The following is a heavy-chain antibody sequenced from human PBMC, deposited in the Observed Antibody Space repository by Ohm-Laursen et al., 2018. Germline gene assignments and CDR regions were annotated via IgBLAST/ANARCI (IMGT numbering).Heavy chain of an antibody. CDR2: IYYSGCT. Sequence: TLSLTCTVSGCSISSGGYYWRWIRQHPGKGLEWIGYIYYSGCTYYNPSLKSRVTISVDTSKYQFSLKLSSATAKDKAVYYCARDFSRFGELRVVWFDPWGQGTLVTVSS. CDR1: GCSISSGGYY. CDR3: ARDFSRFGELRVVWFDP. D-gene: IGHD3-10*01. J-gene: IGHJ5*02. V-gene: IGHV4-31*03.